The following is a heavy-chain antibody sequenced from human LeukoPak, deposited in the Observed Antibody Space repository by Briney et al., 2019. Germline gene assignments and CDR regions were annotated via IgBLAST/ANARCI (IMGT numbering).Heavy chain of an antibody. CDR3: ARWALQSAFDL. CDR2: MYHSGKT. Sequence: SETLSLTCTVSGVSISSNYWSWIRQSPGRGLEWIGYMYHSGKTNDNPSLKSRVTISIDTSTNHLSLKLSSVTVADTAVYSCARWALQSAFDLWGPGTMVTVSS. CDR1: GVSISSNY. J-gene: IGHJ3*01. V-gene: IGHV4-59*12.